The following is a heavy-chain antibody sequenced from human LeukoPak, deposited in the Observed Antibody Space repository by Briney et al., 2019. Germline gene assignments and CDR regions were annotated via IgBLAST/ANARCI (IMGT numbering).Heavy chain of an antibody. CDR1: GYSISSGYY. CDR2: IYHSGST. CDR3: ARVEYSRQVDY. V-gene: IGHV4-38-2*02. J-gene: IGHJ4*02. D-gene: IGHD6-6*01. Sequence: SETLSLTCTVSGYSISSGYYWGWIRQPPGKGLEWIGSIYHSGSTYYNPSLKSRVTISVDTSKNQFSLKVSSVTAADTAVYYCARVEYSRQVDYWGQGTLVTVSS.